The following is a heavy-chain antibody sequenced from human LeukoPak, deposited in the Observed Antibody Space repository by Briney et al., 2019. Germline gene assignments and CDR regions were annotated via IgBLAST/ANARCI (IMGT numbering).Heavy chain of an antibody. CDR1: GYTFTSYD. CDR2: MNPNSGNT. D-gene: IGHD3-10*01. J-gene: IGHJ4*02. V-gene: IGHV1-8*01. CDR3: ARVAQYGSGRPYYFDY. Sequence: ASVKVSWKASGYTFTSYDINWVRQATGQGLEWMGWMNPNSGNTGYAQKFQGRVTMTRNTSISTAYMELSSLRSEDTAVYYCARVAQYGSGRPYYFDYWGQGTLVTVSS.